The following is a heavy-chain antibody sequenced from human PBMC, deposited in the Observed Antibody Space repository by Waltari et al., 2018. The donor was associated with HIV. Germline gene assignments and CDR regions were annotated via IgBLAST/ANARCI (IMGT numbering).Heavy chain of an antibody. J-gene: IGHJ4*02. D-gene: IGHD3-3*01. V-gene: IGHV3-30*03. CDR1: GFTFTPYG. CDR3: VRAPLAYYDFWSAYYFGDD. Sequence: QVQLVESGGGVVQPGRSLRLSCAASGFTFTPYGLHWVRQAPDKGLGWGAFLSFDAMKQYYGDPVKVRFTISRDDSKNTLFLQMNSLSPEYTAMYYCVRAPLAYYDFWSAYYFGDDWGQGTLVTVSS. CDR2: LSFDAMKQ.